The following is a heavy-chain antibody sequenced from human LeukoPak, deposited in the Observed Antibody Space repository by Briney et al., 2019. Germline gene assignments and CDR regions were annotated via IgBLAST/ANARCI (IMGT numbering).Heavy chain of an antibody. Sequence: PGGSLRLSCAASGFTFSSYGLSWVRQAPGKGLEWVSIIYSGGNTHYADSVKGRFTISRDNSQNTLYLQMNSLRPEDTAVYYCARLLYYYDSSIYQRYFDYWGQGTLVTVSS. CDR2: IYSGGNT. CDR1: GFTFSSYG. J-gene: IGHJ4*02. CDR3: ARLLYYYDSSIYQRYFDY. V-gene: IGHV3-23*03. D-gene: IGHD3-22*01.